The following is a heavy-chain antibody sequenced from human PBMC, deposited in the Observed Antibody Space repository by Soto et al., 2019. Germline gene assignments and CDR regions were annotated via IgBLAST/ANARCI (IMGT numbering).Heavy chain of an antibody. V-gene: IGHV1-58*01. Sequence: SVKVSCKASGFTFTSSAVQWVRQARGQRLEWIGWIVVGSGNTNYAQKFQERVTITRDMSTSTAYMELSSLRSEDTAVYYCAALLYYYDSSGPTDNWFDPWGQGTLVTVPS. D-gene: IGHD3-22*01. CDR2: IVVGSGNT. CDR3: AALLYYYDSSGPTDNWFDP. CDR1: GFTFTSSA. J-gene: IGHJ5*02.